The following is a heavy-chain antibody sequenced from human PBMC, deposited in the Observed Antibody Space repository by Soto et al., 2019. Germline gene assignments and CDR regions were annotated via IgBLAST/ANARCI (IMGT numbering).Heavy chain of an antibody. Sequence: WGSLRLSCAASGFTFSSYEMNWVRQAPGKGLEWVSYISSSGSTIYYADSVKGRFTISRDNAKNSLYLQMNSLRAEDTAVYYCARWGGAPYYYYYYGMDVWGQGTTVTVSS. CDR2: ISSSGSTI. CDR1: GFTFSSYE. CDR3: ARWGGAPYYYYYYGMDV. V-gene: IGHV3-48*03. J-gene: IGHJ6*02. D-gene: IGHD1-26*01.